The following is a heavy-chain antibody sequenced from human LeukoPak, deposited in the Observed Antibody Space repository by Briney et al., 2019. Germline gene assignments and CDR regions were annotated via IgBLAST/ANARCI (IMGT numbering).Heavy chain of an antibody. CDR2: INWNGGST. D-gene: IGHD3-9*01. Sequence: GGSLRLSCAASGFTFDDYGMSWVRQAPGKGLEWVSGINWNGGSTGYADSVKGRFTISSDNAKNSLYLQMNSLRAEDTALYHCARVVMDGPLRYFDWLSSSWFDPWGQGTLVTVSS. CDR1: GFTFDDYG. CDR3: ARVVMDGPLRYFDWLSSSWFDP. J-gene: IGHJ5*02. V-gene: IGHV3-20*01.